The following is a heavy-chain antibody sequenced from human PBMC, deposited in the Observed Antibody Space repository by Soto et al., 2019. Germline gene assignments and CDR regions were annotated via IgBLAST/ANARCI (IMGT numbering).Heavy chain of an antibody. CDR1: GGSFSSYY. D-gene: IGHD3-22*01. CDR3: ARMSGYYDSSGYYDYYGMDV. J-gene: IGHJ6*02. V-gene: IGHV4-59*01. CDR2: IYYSGST. Sequence: SETLSLTCAVYGGSFSSYYWSWIRQPPGKGLEWIGYIYYSGSTNYNPSLKSRVTISVDTSKNQFSLKLSSVTAADTAVYYCARMSGYYDSSGYYDYYGMDVWGQGTTVTVSS.